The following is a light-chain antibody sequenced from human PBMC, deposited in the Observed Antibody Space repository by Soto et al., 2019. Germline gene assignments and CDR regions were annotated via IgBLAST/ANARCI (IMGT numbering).Light chain of an antibody. CDR2: DAS. J-gene: IGKJ1*01. Sequence: IRMPQSPSTLSASVGDRVTITCRASQSISSWLAWYQQKPGKAPKLLIYDASSLESGVPSRFSGHGSGTEFTLTISSLQPDDSASYYCQQYNSYSKTLGQGTKVDIK. V-gene: IGKV1-5*01. CDR3: QQYNSYSKT. CDR1: QSISSW.